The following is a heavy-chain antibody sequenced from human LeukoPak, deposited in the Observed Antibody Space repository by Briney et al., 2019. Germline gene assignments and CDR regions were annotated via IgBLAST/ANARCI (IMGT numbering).Heavy chain of an antibody. V-gene: IGHV3-30*02. J-gene: IGHJ5*02. D-gene: IGHD2-2*01. CDR1: GFTFSSYG. CDR2: LRYDGSNK. CDR3: AKGSSTSCHYNWFDP. Sequence: RSGGSLRLSCAASGFTFSSYGMHWVRQAPGKGLEWVAFLRYDGSNKYYADSVKGRFTISRDNSKNTLYLQMNSLRAEDTAVYYCAKGSSTSCHYNWFDPWGQGTLVTVSS.